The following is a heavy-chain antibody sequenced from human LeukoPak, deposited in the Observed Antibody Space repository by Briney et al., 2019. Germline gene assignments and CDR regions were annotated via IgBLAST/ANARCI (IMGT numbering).Heavy chain of an antibody. D-gene: IGHD6-13*01. CDR1: GYTFTSYG. CDR3: ARARGEYSSSLDYYYYGMDV. V-gene: IGHV1-18*01. Sequence: ASVKVSCKASGYTFTSYGISWVRQAPGQGLEWMGWISAYNGNTNYAQKLQGRVTMTTDTSTSTAYMELRSLRSDDTAVYYCARARGEYSSSLDYYYYGMDVWGQGTTVTVYS. J-gene: IGHJ6*02. CDR2: ISAYNGNT.